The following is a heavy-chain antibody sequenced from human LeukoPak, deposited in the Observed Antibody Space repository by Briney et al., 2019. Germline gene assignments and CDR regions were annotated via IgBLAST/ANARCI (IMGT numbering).Heavy chain of an antibody. J-gene: IGHJ5*02. V-gene: IGHV1-69*06. CDR1: GGTFSSYA. CDR3: ALNYYDSSAFFDP. CDR2: IIPIFGTA. Sequence: SVKVSCKASGGTFSSYAISWVRQAPGQGLEWMGGIIPIFGTANYAQKFQGRVTITADKSTSTAYMELSSLRSEDTAVYYCALNYYDSSAFFDPWGQGTLVTVSS. D-gene: IGHD3-22*01.